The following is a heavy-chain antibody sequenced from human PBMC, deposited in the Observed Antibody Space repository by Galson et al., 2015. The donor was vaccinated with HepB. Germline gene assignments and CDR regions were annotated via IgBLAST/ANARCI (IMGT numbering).Heavy chain of an antibody. V-gene: IGHV1-69*02. CDR3: ARAGYSSSWYPPPNWFDP. D-gene: IGHD6-13*01. CDR1: GGTFSSYT. CDR2: IIPILGIA. J-gene: IGHJ5*02. Sequence: SVKVSCKASGGTFSSYTISWVRQAPGQGLEWMGRIIPILGIANYAQKFQGRVTITADKSTSTAYMELSSLRSEDTAVYYCARAGYSSSWYPPPNWFDPWGQGTLVTVSS.